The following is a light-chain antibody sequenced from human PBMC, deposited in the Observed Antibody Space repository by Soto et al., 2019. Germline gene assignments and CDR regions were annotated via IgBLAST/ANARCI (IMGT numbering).Light chain of an antibody. V-gene: IGLV2-14*01. CDR2: EVN. J-gene: IGLJ1*01. Sequence: QSAVTQPASVSGSSGQSITISCTGASSNIGGYKYVSWYQQHPGKAPKLIIYEVNNRPSGVSNRFSGSKSVNTASLTISGLQADDEADYYCSSYTATSTLVFGTGTKLTVL. CDR3: SSYTATSTLV. CDR1: SSNIGGYKY.